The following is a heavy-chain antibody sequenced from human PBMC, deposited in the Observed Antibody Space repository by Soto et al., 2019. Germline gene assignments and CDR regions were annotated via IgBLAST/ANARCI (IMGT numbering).Heavy chain of an antibody. CDR1: GFTFSDSG. D-gene: IGHD4-4*01. CDR2: ISHDGSNE. CDR3: ATSVQYCQGTTCSPEAFAL. J-gene: IGHJ3*01. V-gene: IGHV3-30*03. Sequence: QVQLVESGGGVVQPGRSLRLSCAASGFTFSDSGMHWVRQAPGKGLEWVAAISHDGSNEFYAESLRARFTISRDNSNRMLYLQMNSLRTEDTALYYCATSVQYCQGTTCSPEAFALWGQGTGLTVSS.